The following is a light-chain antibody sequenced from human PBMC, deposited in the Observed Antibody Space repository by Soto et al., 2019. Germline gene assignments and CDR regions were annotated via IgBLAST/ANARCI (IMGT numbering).Light chain of an antibody. CDR3: QQRSNWPPIT. CDR2: DAS. Sequence: EVVLTQSPDTLSWSPGERATLSCRASPSVTNFLAWYQQKPGQAPRLLIYDASNRATGIPARFSGSGSGTDFTLTISSLEPEDFAVYYCQQRSNWPPITFGQGTRLEI. V-gene: IGKV3-11*01. CDR1: PSVTNF. J-gene: IGKJ5*01.